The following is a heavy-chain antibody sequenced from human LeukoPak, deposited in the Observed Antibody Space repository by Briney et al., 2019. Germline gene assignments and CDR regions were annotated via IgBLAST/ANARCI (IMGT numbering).Heavy chain of an antibody. CDR3: ARYRDSGGRLAFDI. J-gene: IGHJ3*02. CDR1: GGSISSDGYY. V-gene: IGHV4-31*03. CDR2: IYYSGTT. Sequence: PSQTLSLTCTVSGGSISSDGYYWSWIRQLPGKGLEWTGYIYYSGTTYYNPSLESRVTMSVDTSKNQFSLKLSSVTAADTAVYYCARYRDSGGRLAFDIWGQGTMVIVSS. D-gene: IGHD2-15*01.